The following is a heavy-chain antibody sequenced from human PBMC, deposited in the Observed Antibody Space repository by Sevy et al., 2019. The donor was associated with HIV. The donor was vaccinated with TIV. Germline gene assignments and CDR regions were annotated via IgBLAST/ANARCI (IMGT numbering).Heavy chain of an antibody. CDR2: INPNSGDT. V-gene: IGHV1-2*06. Sequence: ASVKVSCKASGYTFTDYYMHWVRQAPGQGLEWMGRINPNSGDTNFVQKFQGRVTMTRDTSISTAYMELSRLTSDDTAVYYCARDPVGPNPAGMDVWGQGTTVTVSS. CDR1: GYTFTDYY. D-gene: IGHD1-26*01. CDR3: ARDPVGPNPAGMDV. J-gene: IGHJ6*02.